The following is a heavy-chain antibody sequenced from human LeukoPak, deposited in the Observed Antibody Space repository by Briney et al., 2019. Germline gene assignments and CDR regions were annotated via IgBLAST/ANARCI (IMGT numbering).Heavy chain of an antibody. CDR2: ISAYNGNT. CDR1: GYTFTSYG. V-gene: IGHV1-18*01. D-gene: IGHD3-10*01. Sequence: ASVTVSCTASGYTFTSYGISWVRQAPGQGLEWMGWISAYNGNTNYAQKLQGRVTMTTDTSTSTAYMELRSLRSDDTAVYYCARHFYGSGTYYHFDYWGQGTLVTVSS. J-gene: IGHJ4*02. CDR3: ARHFYGSGTYYHFDY.